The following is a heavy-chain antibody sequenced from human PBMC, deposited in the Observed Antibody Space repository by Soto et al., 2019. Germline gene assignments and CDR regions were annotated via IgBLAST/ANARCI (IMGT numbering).Heavy chain of an antibody. CDR3: ARLSAAWFDP. Sequence: QVQLQESGPGLVKPSETLSLTCTVSGGSVSSGSYYWGWIRQPPGKGLECIGYIYHSGSTNYNPSLKSRVTISVDTSKNQFSLSLTSVTAADTAVYYCARLSAAWFDPWGQGTLVTVAS. CDR2: IYHSGST. V-gene: IGHV4-61*01. D-gene: IGHD6-19*01. J-gene: IGHJ5*02. CDR1: GGSVSSGSYY.